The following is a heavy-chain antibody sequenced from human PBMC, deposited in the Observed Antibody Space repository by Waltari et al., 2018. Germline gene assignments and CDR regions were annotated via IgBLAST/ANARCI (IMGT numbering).Heavy chain of an antibody. D-gene: IGHD3-10*01. CDR3: ARETSSEKGFDY. J-gene: IGHJ4*02. V-gene: IGHV4-39*07. CDR1: GDSVSSSSYY. CDR2: IYYTENT. Sequence: QLQLQESGPRLVKASETLSLTCTVSGDSVSSSSYYWGWIRQPPGKGLEWIGGIYYTENTFQNPSLKSRVSISIDTYKNQFSLRLRSVTAADTAVYYCARETSSEKGFDYWGQGTLVTVSP.